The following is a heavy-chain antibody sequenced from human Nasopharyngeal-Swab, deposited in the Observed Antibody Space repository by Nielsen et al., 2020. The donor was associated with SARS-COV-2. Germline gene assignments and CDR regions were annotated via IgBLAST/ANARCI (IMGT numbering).Heavy chain of an antibody. CDR2: ISSSSSYT. CDR1: GFTFSDYY. Sequence: GESLKISCAASGFTFSDYYMSWIRQAPGKGLEWVSYISSSSSYTNYADSVKGRFTISRDNAKNSLYLQMNSLRAEDTAVYYCARGGVRSYWFDPWGQGTLVTVSS. CDR3: ARGGVRSYWFDP. V-gene: IGHV3-11*06. D-gene: IGHD3-16*01. J-gene: IGHJ5*02.